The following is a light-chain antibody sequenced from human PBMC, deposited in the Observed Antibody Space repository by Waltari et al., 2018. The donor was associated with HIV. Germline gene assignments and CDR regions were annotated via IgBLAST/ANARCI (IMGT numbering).Light chain of an antibody. CDR1: SSYVGGYNH. Sequence: QSALTQPASVSGSTGQPITIYFTRPSSYVGGYNHVSWYQQHTGKPPKLMIYEVSNRPSGVSNRFSGSKSGNTASLTISGLQAEDEADYYCSSYTSSSTPYVVFGGGTKLTVL. CDR2: EVS. J-gene: IGLJ2*01. CDR3: SSYTSSSTPYVV. V-gene: IGLV2-14*01.